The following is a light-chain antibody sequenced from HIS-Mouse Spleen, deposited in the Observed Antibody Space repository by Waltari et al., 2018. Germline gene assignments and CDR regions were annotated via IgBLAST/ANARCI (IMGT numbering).Light chain of an antibody. CDR2: VAS. Sequence: EIVLTQSPGTLSLSPGERATLSCRASQSVSSSYLAWYQQKPGQAPRPLIYVASSRATGIPDRFSGSGSGTDFTLTISRLEPEDFAVYYCQQYGSSPLTFGGGTKVEIK. J-gene: IGKJ4*01. V-gene: IGKV3-20*01. CDR3: QQYGSSPLT. CDR1: QSVSSSY.